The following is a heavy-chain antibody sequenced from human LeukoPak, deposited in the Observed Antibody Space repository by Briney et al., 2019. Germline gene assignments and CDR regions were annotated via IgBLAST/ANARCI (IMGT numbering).Heavy chain of an antibody. CDR3: GRVQKTQTGGTPDY. J-gene: IGHJ4*02. D-gene: IGHD1-14*01. CDR2: INQDGSEK. CDR1: GFTFSTFW. V-gene: IGHV3-7*01. Sequence: GGSLRLSCAASGFTFSTFWMTWVRQAPGKGLEWVANINQDGSEKDYADSVKGRFTISRDNAKNSLYLQVNSLRDDDTAVYYCGRVQKTQTGGTPDYWGQGTLVTVSS.